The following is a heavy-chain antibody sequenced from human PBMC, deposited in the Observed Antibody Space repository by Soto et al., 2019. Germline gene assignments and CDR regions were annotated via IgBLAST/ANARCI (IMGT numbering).Heavy chain of an antibody. CDR3: ARGGSEATIPGMDV. CDR1: GYTFTSYA. D-gene: IGHD5-12*01. V-gene: IGHV1-3*01. Sequence: GASVKVSCKASGYTFTSYAMHWVRQAPGQRLEWMGWISAYNGNTKYAQKLQGRVTMTTDTSTSTAYMELSSLRSEDTAVYYCARGGSEATIPGMDVWGQGTTVTVSS. J-gene: IGHJ6*02. CDR2: ISAYNGNT.